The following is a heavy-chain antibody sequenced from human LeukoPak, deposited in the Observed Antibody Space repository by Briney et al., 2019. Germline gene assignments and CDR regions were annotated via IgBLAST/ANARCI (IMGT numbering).Heavy chain of an antibody. D-gene: IGHD3-22*01. CDR1: GGSISSYY. Sequence: SKTLSLTCTVSGGSISSYYWSWIRQPPGKGLEWIGYIYYSGSTNYNPSLKSRVTISVDTSKNQFSLKLSSVTAADTAVYYCARDGAYDSSGYYRFSYAFNIWGQGTMVTVSS. CDR3: ARDGAYDSSGYYRFSYAFNI. CDR2: IYYSGST. V-gene: IGHV4-59*01. J-gene: IGHJ3*02.